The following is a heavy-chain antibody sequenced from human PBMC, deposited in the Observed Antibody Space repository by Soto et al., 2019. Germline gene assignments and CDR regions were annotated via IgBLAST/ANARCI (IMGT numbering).Heavy chain of an antibody. D-gene: IGHD5-18*01. CDR2: ISGSGGST. V-gene: IGHV3-23*01. CDR3: AKLSGGNGYSYVWAGHFDY. Sequence: PGGSLRLSCAASGVTFSSYAMSWVRQAPGKGLEWVSAISGSGGSTYYADSVKGRFTISRDNSKNTLYLQMNSLRAEDTAVYYCAKLSGGNGYSYVWAGHFDYWGQGTLVTVSS. J-gene: IGHJ4*02. CDR1: GVTFSSYA.